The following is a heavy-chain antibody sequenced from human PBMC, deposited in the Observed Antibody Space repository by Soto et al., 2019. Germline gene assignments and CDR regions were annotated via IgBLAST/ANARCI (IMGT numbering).Heavy chain of an antibody. CDR3: ARDYYGSGSYYNVLLDY. CDR1: GFTFSSYS. CDR2: ISSSSSYI. Sequence: GGSLRLSCAASGFTFSSYSMNWVRQAPGKGLEWVSSISSSSSYIYYADSVKGRFTISRDNAKNSLYLQMNSLRAEDTAVYYCARDYYGSGSYYNVLLDYWGQGTLVTVSS. D-gene: IGHD3-10*01. J-gene: IGHJ4*02. V-gene: IGHV3-21*01.